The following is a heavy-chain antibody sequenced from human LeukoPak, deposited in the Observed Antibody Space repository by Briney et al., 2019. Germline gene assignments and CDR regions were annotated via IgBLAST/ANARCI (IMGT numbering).Heavy chain of an antibody. CDR3: ARGPPGWFDP. Sequence: SETLSLTCTVSGGSISSGGYYWSWIRQPPGKGLEWIGYIYHSGSTYYNPSLKSRVTISVDRSKNQFSLKLSSVTAADTAVYYCARGPPGWFDPWGQGTLVTVSS. V-gene: IGHV4-30-2*01. J-gene: IGHJ5*02. CDR2: IYHSGST. CDR1: GGSISSGGYY.